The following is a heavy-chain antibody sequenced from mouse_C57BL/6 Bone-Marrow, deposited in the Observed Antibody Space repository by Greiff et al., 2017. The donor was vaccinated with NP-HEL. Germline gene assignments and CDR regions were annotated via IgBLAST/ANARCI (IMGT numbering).Heavy chain of an antibody. CDR2: IYPGSGNT. CDR3: ARDRPFAY. J-gene: IGHJ3*01. V-gene: IGHV1-76*01. Sequence: VQLQQSGAELVRPGASVKLSCKASGYTFTDYYINWVKQRPGQGLEWIARIYPGSGNTYYNEKFKGKATLTAEKSSSTAYMQLSSLTSEDSAVYFCARDRPFAYWGQGTLVTVSA. CDR1: GYTFTDYY.